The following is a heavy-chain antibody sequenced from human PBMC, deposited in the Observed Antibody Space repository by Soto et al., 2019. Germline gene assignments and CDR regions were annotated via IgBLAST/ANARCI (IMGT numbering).Heavy chain of an antibody. CDR1: GFSFSTYP. D-gene: IGHD2-8*01. V-gene: IGHV3-23*01. CDR3: AGRYCPNGVCYTNFYCYVAM. J-gene: IGHJ6*03. Sequence: EVQWLESGGGVVQPGGSLRLSCAASGFSFSTYPMTWFRQAPGQVLEWFSTSTPSGGNTEYADSVKVRFTITRDNSENTLLMHMTSVRAEDSAVYYCAGRYCPNGVCYTNFYCYVAMWGEATAVTVSS. CDR2: STPSGGNT.